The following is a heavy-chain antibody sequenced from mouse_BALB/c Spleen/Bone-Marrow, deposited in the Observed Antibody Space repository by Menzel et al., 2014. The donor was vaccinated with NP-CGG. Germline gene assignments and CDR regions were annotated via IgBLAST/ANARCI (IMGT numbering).Heavy chain of an antibody. J-gene: IGHJ2*01. CDR1: GYTFTDYT. D-gene: IGHD2-3*01. CDR2: VNPNIGGT. Sequence: VQLQQSGPELVMPGASVKISCKTSGYTFTDYTLHWVKQSHEKSLEWIGGVNPNIGGTSYNQKFKDKASLTVNKSSTTAYMELRSLTSEDSAVYYCARGRWYYWGQGTTLTVSS. V-gene: IGHV1-22*01. CDR3: ARGRWYY.